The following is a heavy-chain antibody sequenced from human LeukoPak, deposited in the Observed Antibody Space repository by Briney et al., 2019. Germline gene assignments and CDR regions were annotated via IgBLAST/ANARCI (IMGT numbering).Heavy chain of an antibody. CDR1: GGSFSGYY. CDR2: IYTSGST. V-gene: IGHV4-59*10. J-gene: IGHJ4*02. Sequence: PSETLSLTCAVYGGSFSGYYWSWIRQPPGKGLEWIGRIYTSGSTNYNPSLKSRVTMSVDTSKNQFSLKLSSVTAADTAVYYCARVRSYYDSSGYYYDYWGQGTLVTVSS. D-gene: IGHD3-22*01. CDR3: ARVRSYYDSSGYYYDY.